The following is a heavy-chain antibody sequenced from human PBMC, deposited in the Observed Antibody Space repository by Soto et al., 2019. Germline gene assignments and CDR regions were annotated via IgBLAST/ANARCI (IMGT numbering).Heavy chain of an antibody. V-gene: IGHV4-4*02. D-gene: IGHD6-13*01. CDR3: ARDQGSQAGD. Sequence: QVQLQESGPGLVRPSGTVSLTCAVSGLSISSDNWWSWVRQPPGKGLEWIGEIHHSGSTNYNPSLKSRVTMSVVPSKDLFSLTLNSVTAADTAFYYCARDQGSQAGDWGQATLVSVSS. J-gene: IGHJ4*02. CDR2: IHHSGST. CDR1: GLSISSDNW.